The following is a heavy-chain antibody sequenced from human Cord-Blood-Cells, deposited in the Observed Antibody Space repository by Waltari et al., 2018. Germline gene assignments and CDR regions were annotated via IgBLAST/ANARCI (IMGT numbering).Heavy chain of an antibody. D-gene: IGHD3-16*01. CDR1: VDSFDDYGWSFNEHY. V-gene: IGHV4-34*01. Sequence: VQLHQWGAGQLKPSETLSLTCAVFVDSFDDYGWSFNEHYWTWIRQSPRKGLEWIAEIDYRGSTNYNPSLGGRFSISVDTSKKQFSLKVTSVTAADTGVYYCARSVGFAHIWGSFPADWSQGTPATVSS. CDR3: ARSVGFAHIWGSFPAD. CDR2: IDYRGST. J-gene: IGHJ4*02.